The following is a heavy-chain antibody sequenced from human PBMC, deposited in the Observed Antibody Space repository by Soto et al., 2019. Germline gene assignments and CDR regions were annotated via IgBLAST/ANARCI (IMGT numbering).Heavy chain of an antibody. CDR1: GGSISRSTYY. D-gene: IGHD2-2*02. CDR3: AWQVPAAIRLGWFDP. Sequence: SETLSLTCTVSGGSISRSTYYWGWIRQPPGKGLEWIGSIYYSGSTYYRPSLKSRVTISVDTSKNQFSLKLSSVTAADTAVYYCAWQVPAAIRLGWFDPWGQGTLVTVSS. V-gene: IGHV4-39*01. J-gene: IGHJ5*02. CDR2: IYYSGST.